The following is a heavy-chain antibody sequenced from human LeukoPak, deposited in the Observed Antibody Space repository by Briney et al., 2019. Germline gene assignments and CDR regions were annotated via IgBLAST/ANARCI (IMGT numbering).Heavy chain of an antibody. V-gene: IGHV1-18*01. Sequence: ASVKVSCKASGYTFISYGISWVRQAPGQGLEWMGWISGYNGDTHDAQKLQGRVTMTTDTSTSTAYMELRSLRSDDTAVYYCARGQGLRLWDYWGQGTLVTVSS. CDR2: ISGYNGDT. D-gene: IGHD5-12*01. J-gene: IGHJ4*02. CDR1: GYTFISYG. CDR3: ARGQGLRLWDY.